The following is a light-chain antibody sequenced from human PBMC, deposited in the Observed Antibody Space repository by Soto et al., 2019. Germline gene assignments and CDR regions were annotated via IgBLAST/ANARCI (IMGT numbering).Light chain of an antibody. V-gene: IGKV1-5*03. CDR1: QSVSNW. CDR3: KQYNNWWT. Sequence: DIQMTKSHSTLSASVGASLPITCRASQSVSNWLAWYQQTPGKAPKLLIYKASTLESGVPSRFSGSGSGTEFTLRINSLQSEDFAVYYCKQYNNWWTVGKGNKVDIK. J-gene: IGKJ1*01. CDR2: KAS.